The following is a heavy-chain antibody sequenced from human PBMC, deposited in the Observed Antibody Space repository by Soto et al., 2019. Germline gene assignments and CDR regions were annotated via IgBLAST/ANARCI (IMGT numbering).Heavy chain of an antibody. CDR1: GGSISSSSYY. V-gene: IGHV4-39*01. D-gene: IGHD2-21*01. CDR2: IYYSGST. CDR3: ARQTYSGEKPSSLDV. J-gene: IGHJ6*02. Sequence: QLQLQESGPGLVKPSETLSLTCTVSGGSISSSSYYWAWIRQPPGKGLEWIGSIYYSGSTYYNPSLKSRVPLSVGTSTNQFSLKLISVPAADTAVYYCARQTYSGEKPSSLDVWGQGTTVTVSS.